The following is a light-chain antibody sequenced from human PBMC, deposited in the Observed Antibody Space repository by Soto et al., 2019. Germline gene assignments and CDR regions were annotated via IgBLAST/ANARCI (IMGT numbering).Light chain of an antibody. CDR2: SNN. Sequence: SVLTQPPSASGTPGQRVTISCSGSSSNIGSNTVNWYQQLPGTAPKLLIYSNNQRPSGVPDRLSGSKSGTSASLAISGLQSEDEADYYCAAWDDSLNGPVFGGGTKLTVL. CDR1: SSNIGSNT. J-gene: IGLJ2*01. V-gene: IGLV1-44*01. CDR3: AAWDDSLNGPV.